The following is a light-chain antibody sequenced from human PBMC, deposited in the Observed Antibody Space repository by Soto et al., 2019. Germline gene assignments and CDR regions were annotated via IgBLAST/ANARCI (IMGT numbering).Light chain of an antibody. J-gene: IGKJ4*01. CDR1: QGISSY. CDR2: AAS. V-gene: IGKV1-8*01. CDR3: QQYYSYVLT. Sequence: AIRMTQSPSSFSASTGDRVTITCRASQGISSYLAWYQQKPGKAHKLLIYAASTLQSGVPSRFSGSGSGTEFTLTISCLQSEDFATYYCQQYYSYVLTFGGGTKVEIK.